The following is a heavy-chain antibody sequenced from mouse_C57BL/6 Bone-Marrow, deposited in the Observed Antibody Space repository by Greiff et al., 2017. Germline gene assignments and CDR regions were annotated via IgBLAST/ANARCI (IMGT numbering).Heavy chain of an antibody. CDR2: IRNKANGYTT. V-gene: IGHV7-3*01. D-gene: IGHD2-2*01. CDR3: ARYCGYDGFAY. Sequence: EVKVVESGGGLVQPGGSLSLSCAASGFTFTDYYMSWVRQPPGKGLEWLGFIRNKANGYTTEYSAAVKGRFTISRDNSQSILYLQMNALGAEDSATYYCARYCGYDGFAYWGQGTLVTVSA. J-gene: IGHJ3*01. CDR1: GFTFTDYY.